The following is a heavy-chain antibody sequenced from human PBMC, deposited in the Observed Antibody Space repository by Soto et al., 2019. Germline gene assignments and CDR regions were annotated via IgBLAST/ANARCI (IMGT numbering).Heavy chain of an antibody. CDR1: GGSFSGYY. D-gene: IGHD3-10*01. CDR3: ARTTYYYGSGSPNWFDP. CDR2: INHSGST. V-gene: IGHV4-34*01. J-gene: IGHJ5*02. Sequence: SETLSLTCAVYGGSFSGYYWSWIRQPPGKGLEWIGEINHSGSTNYNPSLKSRVTISVDTSKNQFSLKLGSVTAADTAVYYCARTTYYYGSGSPNWFDPWGQGTLVTVSS.